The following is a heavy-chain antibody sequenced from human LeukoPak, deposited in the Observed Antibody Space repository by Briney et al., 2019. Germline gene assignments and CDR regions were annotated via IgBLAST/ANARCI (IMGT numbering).Heavy chain of an antibody. V-gene: IGHV4-4*07. CDR1: GGSICSYF. J-gene: IGHJ4*02. CDR3: AREDPLVAARGLDY. Sequence: PSETLSLTCTLSGGSICSYFWSWIRQPPGKGLEWFGRIYTSGTANYNTTLKSRLTMPIDTSKNQFSLRLSSVTAADTAVYYCAREDPLVAARGLDYWGQGTLVTVSS. D-gene: IGHD2-15*01. CDR2: IYTSGTA.